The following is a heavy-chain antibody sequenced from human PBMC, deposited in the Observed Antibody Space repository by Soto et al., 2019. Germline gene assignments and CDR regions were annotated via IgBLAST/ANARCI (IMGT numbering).Heavy chain of an antibody. CDR2: IYHSGST. Sequence: QVQLQESGPGLVKPSGTLSLTCAVSGGSISSSNWWSWVRQPPGKGLEWIREIYHSGSTNYNPSLKSRVTISVDKSKNQFSLKLSSVTAVDTAVYYCARAWIAAAGNSQWFDPWGQGTLVTVSS. CDR3: ARAWIAAAGNSQWFDP. V-gene: IGHV4-4*02. J-gene: IGHJ5*02. CDR1: GGSISSSNW. D-gene: IGHD6-13*01.